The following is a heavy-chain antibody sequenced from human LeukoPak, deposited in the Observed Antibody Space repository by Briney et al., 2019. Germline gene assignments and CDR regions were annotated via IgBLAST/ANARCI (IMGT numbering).Heavy chain of an antibody. D-gene: IGHD2-15*01. CDR3: ARHKCSGIYCPFDY. J-gene: IGHJ4*02. Sequence: SETLSLTCAVYGGSFSGYYWSWIRQPPGKGLEWIGEINHSGSTNYNPSLKSRVTISVDTSKNQFSLKLSSVTAADTAVYYCARHKCSGIYCPFDYWGQGTLITVSS. CDR2: INHSGST. CDR1: GGSFSGYY. V-gene: IGHV4-34*01.